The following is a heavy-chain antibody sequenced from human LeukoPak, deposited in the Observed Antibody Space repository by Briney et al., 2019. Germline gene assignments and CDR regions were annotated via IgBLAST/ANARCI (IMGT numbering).Heavy chain of an antibody. CDR1: GGSFSGYY. V-gene: IGHV4-34*01. CDR3: ARGFAPDY. J-gene: IGHJ4*02. Sequence: SETLSLTCAVYGGSFSGYYWSWIRQPPGKGLEWIGEINHSGSTNYNPSLKSRVTISVDTSKNQFSLKLSSVTAADTAVYSCARGFAPDYWGQGTLVTVSS. CDR2: INHSGST.